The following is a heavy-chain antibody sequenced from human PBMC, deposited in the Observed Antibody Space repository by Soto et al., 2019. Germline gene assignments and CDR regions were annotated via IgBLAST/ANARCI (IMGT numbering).Heavy chain of an antibody. CDR1: GFTFSDYY. Sequence: GGSLRLSCAASGFTFSDYYMSWIRQAPGKGLEWVSYISSSSSYTNYADSVKGRFTISRDNAKNSLYLQMNSLRAEDTAVYYCARDGSVRHSIEYGMDVWGQGTTVTVSS. CDR3: ARDGSVRHSIEYGMDV. CDR2: ISSSSSYT. D-gene: IGHD1-1*01. J-gene: IGHJ6*02. V-gene: IGHV3-11*06.